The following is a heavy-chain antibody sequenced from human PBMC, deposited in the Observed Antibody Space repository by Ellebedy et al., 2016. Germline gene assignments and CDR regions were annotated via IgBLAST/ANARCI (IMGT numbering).Heavy chain of an antibody. CDR1: GFTFSNFA. D-gene: IGHD3-22*01. V-gene: IGHV3-23*01. CDR3: AKARDSSGYSPRALDY. Sequence: GESLKISXAASGFTFSNFATGWVRQAPGKGVEWVSMISASASTTHYADSVKGRFTISRDNSKNTLYLQMNSLRAEDTAVYYCAKARDSSGYSPRALDYWGQGSLVTVSS. CDR2: ISASASTT. J-gene: IGHJ4*02.